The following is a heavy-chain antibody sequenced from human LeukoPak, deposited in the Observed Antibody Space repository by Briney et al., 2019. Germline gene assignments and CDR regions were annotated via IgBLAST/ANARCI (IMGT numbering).Heavy chain of an antibody. Sequence: SVKVSCKASGGTFSSYTISWVRQAPGQGLEWMGRIIPILGIANYAQKFQGRVTITADKSTSTAYMELSSLRSEDTAVYYCARDVYYDSSGYPDYYYYYGMDVWGQGTSVTVSS. V-gene: IGHV1-69*04. D-gene: IGHD3-22*01. CDR3: ARDVYYDSSGYPDYYYYYGMDV. CDR1: GGTFSSYT. J-gene: IGHJ6*02. CDR2: IIPILGIA.